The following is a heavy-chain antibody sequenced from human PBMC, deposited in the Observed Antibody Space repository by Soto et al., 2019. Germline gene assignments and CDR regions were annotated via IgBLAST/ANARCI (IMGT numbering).Heavy chain of an antibody. D-gene: IGHD2-2*01. CDR1: GFTFSDYY. Sequence: GGSRRLSCAASGFTFSDYYMSWIRQAPGKGLEWVSYISSSGSTIYYADSVKGRFTISRDNAKNSLYLQMNSLRAEDTAVYYCARGYCSSTSCYGIVYWGQAPLFTVSS. CDR3: ARGYCSSTSCYGIVY. CDR2: ISSSGSTI. V-gene: IGHV3-11*01. J-gene: IGHJ4*02.